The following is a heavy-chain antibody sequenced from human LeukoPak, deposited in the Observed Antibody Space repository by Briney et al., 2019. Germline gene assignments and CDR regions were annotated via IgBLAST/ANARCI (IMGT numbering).Heavy chain of an antibody. V-gene: IGHV4-34*01. CDR1: GGSFSGYY. Sequence: SETLSLTCAVYGGSFSGYYWSWIRQPPGKGLEWIGEINHSGSTNYNPSLKSRATISVDTSKNQFSLKLSSVTAADTAVYYCARVFGYSYGTTDYWGQGTLVTVSS. CDR3: ARVFGYSYGTTDY. J-gene: IGHJ4*02. CDR2: INHSGST. D-gene: IGHD5-18*01.